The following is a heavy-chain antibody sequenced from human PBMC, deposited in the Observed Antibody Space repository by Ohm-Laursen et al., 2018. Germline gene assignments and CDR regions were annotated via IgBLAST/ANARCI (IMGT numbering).Heavy chain of an antibody. CDR1: GFSLSTSGVG. J-gene: IGHJ4*02. CDR3: AHDDYSNYGLGY. D-gene: IGHD4-11*01. CDR2: IYWDDDK. V-gene: IGHV2-5*02. Sequence: TQTLTLTYTFSGFSLSTSGVGVGWIRQPPGKALECLALIYWDDDKRYSPSLKSRLTITKDTSKNQVVLTMTNMDPVDTATYYCAHDDYSNYGLGYWGQGTLVTVSS.